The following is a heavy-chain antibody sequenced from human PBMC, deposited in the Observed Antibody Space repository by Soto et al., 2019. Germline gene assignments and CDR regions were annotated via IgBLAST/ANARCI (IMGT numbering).Heavy chain of an antibody. V-gene: IGHV4-59*12. CDR2: IYYSGST. J-gene: IGHJ6*02. Sequence: PSETLSLTCTVSGGSISSYYWSWIRQPPGKGLEWIGYIYYSGSTNYNPSLKSRVTISVDTSKNQFSLKLSSVTAADTAVYYCARDRATVTEMYYYYGMDVWGQGTTVTVSS. D-gene: IGHD4-4*01. CDR1: GGSISSYY. CDR3: ARDRATVTEMYYYYGMDV.